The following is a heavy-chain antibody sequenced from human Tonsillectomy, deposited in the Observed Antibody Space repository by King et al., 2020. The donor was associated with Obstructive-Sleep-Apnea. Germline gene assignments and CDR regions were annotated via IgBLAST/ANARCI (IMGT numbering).Heavy chain of an antibody. CDR3: ARGVPRSKLESGWAPFDI. J-gene: IGHJ3*02. CDR2: IYYSGST. CDR1: DGSISNYY. V-gene: IGHV4-59*01. D-gene: IGHD6-19*01. Sequence: QLQESGPGLVKPSETLSLTCTVSDGSISNYYWTWIRQPPGKGLEWIGYIYYSGSTNCNPSLKSRVTVSVDTSKNQLSLNLTPVTAADTAVYYCARGVPRSKLESGWAPFDIWGQGTMVTVSS.